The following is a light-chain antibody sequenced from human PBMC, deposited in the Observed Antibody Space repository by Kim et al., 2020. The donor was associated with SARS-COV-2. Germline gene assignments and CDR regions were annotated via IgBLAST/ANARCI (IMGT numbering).Light chain of an antibody. CDR1: QSINSC. J-gene: IGKJ2*01. Sequence: DIQMTQSPSTLSAPVGDRVTIPCRASQSINSCLAWYQQKPGKAPKLLISDASNLESGFPSRFSGSGSGTEFNLTISSLQPDDFATYYCQQYDTYSTFGQGTKVDIK. CDR3: QQYDTYST. V-gene: IGKV1-5*01. CDR2: DAS.